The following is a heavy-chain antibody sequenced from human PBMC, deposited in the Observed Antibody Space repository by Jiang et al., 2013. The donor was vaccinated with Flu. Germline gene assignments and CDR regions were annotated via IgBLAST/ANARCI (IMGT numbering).Heavy chain of an antibody. J-gene: IGHJ4*02. D-gene: IGHD6-19*01. V-gene: IGHV4-39*01. CDR3: ARLRVTVALGGGWYDY. CDR2: IYYSGST. Sequence: SGPGLVKPSETLSLTCTVSGGSISSSSYYWGWIRQPPGKGLEWIGSIYYSGSTYYNPSLKSRVTISVDTSKNQFSLKLSSVTAADTAVYYCARLRVTVALGGGWYDYWGQGTLVTVSS. CDR1: GGSISSSSYY.